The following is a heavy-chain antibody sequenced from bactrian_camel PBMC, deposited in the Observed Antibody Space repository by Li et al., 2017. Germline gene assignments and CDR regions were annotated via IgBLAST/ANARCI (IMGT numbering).Heavy chain of an antibody. Sequence: DVQLVESGGGLVQPGGSLRLSCAASGFTFSSYDMSWVRQAPGKGLEWISVIHSGGSTTFYADSVKGRFTLSRDDSKNELYLQVNSLKTEDTAMYYCAKEDPGAGRAVWGQGTQVTVS. V-gene: IGHV3S40*01. CDR3: AKEDPGAGRAV. J-gene: IGHJ4*01. CDR2: IHSGGSTT. CDR1: GFTFSSYD.